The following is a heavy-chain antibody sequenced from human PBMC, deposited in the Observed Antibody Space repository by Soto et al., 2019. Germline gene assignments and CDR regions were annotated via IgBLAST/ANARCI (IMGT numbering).Heavy chain of an antibody. D-gene: IGHD6-19*01. CDR3: AIWLADAEYFQH. J-gene: IGHJ1*01. CDR1: GYTFTSYG. CDR2: ISAYNGNT. Sequence: ASVKVSCKASGYTFTSYGISWVRQAPGQGLEWMGWISAYNGNTNYAQKLQGRVTMTTDTSTSTAYMELRSLRSDDTAVYYCAIWLADAEYFQHWGQGTLVTVSS. V-gene: IGHV1-18*01.